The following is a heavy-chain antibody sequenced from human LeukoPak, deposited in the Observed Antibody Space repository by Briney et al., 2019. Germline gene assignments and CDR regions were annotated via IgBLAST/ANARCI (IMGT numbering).Heavy chain of an antibody. CDR3: ASGYNYGYPFDS. CDR2: IYHSGST. J-gene: IGHJ4*02. D-gene: IGHD5-18*01. Sequence: SETLSLTCAGSRYSISSGYYWGWIRQPPGKGLEWIGSIYHSGSTYYNPSLKSRVTISVDTSKNQFSLKMSSVTAADTAVYYCASGYNYGYPFDSWGQGTLVTVSS. CDR1: RYSISSGYY. V-gene: IGHV4-38-2*01.